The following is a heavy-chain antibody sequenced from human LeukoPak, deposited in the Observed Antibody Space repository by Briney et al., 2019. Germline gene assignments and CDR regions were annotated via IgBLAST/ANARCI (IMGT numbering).Heavy chain of an antibody. CDR2: ISSGDTTI. CDR3: ARDYDSSGYYYYFDY. V-gene: IGHV3-11*04. Sequence: GGALRLSCAASGFTFSDYYMSWIRQAPGKGLEWVSYISSGDTTIYYADSVRGRFTISRENAKNSLYLQMNSLRAEDTAVYYCARDYDSSGYYYYFDYWGQGTLVTVSS. J-gene: IGHJ4*02. D-gene: IGHD3-22*01. CDR1: GFTFSDYY.